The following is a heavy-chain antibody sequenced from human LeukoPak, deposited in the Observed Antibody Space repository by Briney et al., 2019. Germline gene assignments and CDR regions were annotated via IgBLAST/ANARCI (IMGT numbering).Heavy chain of an antibody. Sequence: GSSVKVSCKASGGTFISYAISWVRQAPGQGLEWMGGIIPIFGTANYAQKFQGRVTITADESTSTAYMELSSLRSEDTAVYYCARSLGRVGVALQKSYYYGMDVWGQGTTVTVSS. CDR1: GGTFISYA. V-gene: IGHV1-69*01. D-gene: IGHD1-26*01. J-gene: IGHJ6*02. CDR3: ARSLGRVGVALQKSYYYGMDV. CDR2: IIPIFGTA.